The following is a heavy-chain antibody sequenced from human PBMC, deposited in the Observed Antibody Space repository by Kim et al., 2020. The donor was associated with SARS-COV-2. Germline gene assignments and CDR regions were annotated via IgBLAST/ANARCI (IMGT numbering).Heavy chain of an antibody. D-gene: IGHD3-22*01. Sequence: GGSLRLSCAASGFTFSSYSMNWVRQAPGKGLEWVSSISSSSSYIYYADSVKGRFTISRDNAKNSLYLQMNSLRAEDTAVYYCASSLPHTYYYDSSGPKGFDYWGQGTLVTVSS. J-gene: IGHJ4*02. CDR1: GFTFSSYS. CDR3: ASSLPHTYYYDSSGPKGFDY. CDR2: ISSSSSYI. V-gene: IGHV3-21*01.